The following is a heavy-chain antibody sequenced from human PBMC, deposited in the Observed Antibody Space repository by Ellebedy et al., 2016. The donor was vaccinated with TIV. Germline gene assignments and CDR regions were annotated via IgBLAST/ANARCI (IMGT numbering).Heavy chain of an antibody. CDR2: IYYSGST. CDR3: ARPLTIRTFPPLNFDL. V-gene: IGHV4-39*01. CDR1: GGSISSSSYY. Sequence: SETLSLTXTVSGGSISSSSYYWGWIRQPPGKGLEWIGSIYYSGSTYYNPSLKSRVTISVDTSKNQFSLKLSSVTAADTAVYYCARPLTIRTFPPLNFDLWGRGTLVTVSS. J-gene: IGHJ2*01. D-gene: IGHD4/OR15-4a*01.